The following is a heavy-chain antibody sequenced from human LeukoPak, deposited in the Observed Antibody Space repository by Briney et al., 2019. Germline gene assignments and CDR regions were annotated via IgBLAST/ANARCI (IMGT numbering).Heavy chain of an antibody. CDR1: GGSISSNNYF. CDR3: ARIFDS. J-gene: IGHJ4*02. CDR2: IRYSGTT. Sequence: SETLFLTRNVSGGSISSNNYFWGWIRRPPGKGLEWIGSIRYSGTTYYHPSLKSRVTLSLDTSKSQFSLKLTSMTAADTAVYYCARIFDSWGQGILVTVSS. V-gene: IGHV4-39*07.